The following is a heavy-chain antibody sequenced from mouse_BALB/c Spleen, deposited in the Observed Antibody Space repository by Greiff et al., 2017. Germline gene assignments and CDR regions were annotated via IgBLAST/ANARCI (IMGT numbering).Heavy chain of an antibody. Sequence: EVKLMESGPELVKPGASVKISCKASGYSFTGYFMNWVKQSHGKSLEWIGRINPYNGDTFYNQKFKGKATLTVDKSSSTAHMELLSLTSEDSAVYYCGRERGYGYGYAMDYWGQGTSVTVSS. D-gene: IGHD2-2*01. V-gene: IGHV1-37*01. CDR2: INPYNGDT. J-gene: IGHJ4*01. CDR1: GYSFTGYF. CDR3: GRERGYGYGYAMDY.